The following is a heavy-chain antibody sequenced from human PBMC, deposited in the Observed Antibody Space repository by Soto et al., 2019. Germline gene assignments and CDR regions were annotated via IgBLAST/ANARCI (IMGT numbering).Heavy chain of an antibody. Sequence: TSETLSLTCAVYGGSFSGYYWSWIRQPPGKGLEWIGEINHSGSTNYNPSLKSRVTISVDTSKNQFSLKLSSVTAADTAVYYCARAVWNFCSSTSCYPLYYYYGMDVWGQGTTVTVSS. J-gene: IGHJ6*02. CDR1: GGSFSGYY. CDR3: ARAVWNFCSSTSCYPLYYYYGMDV. D-gene: IGHD2-2*01. CDR2: INHSGST. V-gene: IGHV4-34*01.